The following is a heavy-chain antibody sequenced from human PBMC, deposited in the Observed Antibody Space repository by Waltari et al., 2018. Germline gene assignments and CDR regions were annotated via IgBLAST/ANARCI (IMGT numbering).Heavy chain of an antibody. CDR2: SYYSGST. Sequence: QVQLQESGPGLVKPSETLSLTCTVSGGSISSYYWSWIRQPPGKGLEWIGYSYYSGSTNYNPSLKSRVTISVDTSKNQFSLKLSSVTAADTAVYYCARAQSRITPGAFDIWGQGTMVTVSS. CDR1: GGSISSYY. D-gene: IGHD3-10*01. J-gene: IGHJ3*02. V-gene: IGHV4-59*01. CDR3: ARAQSRITPGAFDI.